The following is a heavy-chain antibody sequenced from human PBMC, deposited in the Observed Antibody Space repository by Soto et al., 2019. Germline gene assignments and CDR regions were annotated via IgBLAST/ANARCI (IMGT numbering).Heavy chain of an antibody. CDR1: GFTFGDYA. Sequence: PGGSLRLSCTASGFTFGDYAMSWFRQAPGKGLEWVGFIRSKAYGGTTEYAASVKGRFTISRDDSKSIAYLQMNSLKTEDTAVYYCTRALELELLAFDIWGQGTMVTVSS. V-gene: IGHV3-49*03. CDR2: IRSKAYGGTT. D-gene: IGHD1-7*01. J-gene: IGHJ3*02. CDR3: TRALELELLAFDI.